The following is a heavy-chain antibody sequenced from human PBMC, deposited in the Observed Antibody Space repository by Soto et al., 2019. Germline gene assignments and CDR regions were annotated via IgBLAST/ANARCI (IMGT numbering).Heavy chain of an antibody. CDR3: ARQGRYYYQIWYFDL. D-gene: IGHD3-10*01. J-gene: IGHJ2*01. V-gene: IGHV4-39*01. CDR1: GGSISSSSYY. CDR2: IYYSGST. Sequence: QLQLQESGPGLVKPSETLSLTCTVSGGSISSSSYYWGWIRQPPGKGLEWIGSIYYSGSTYYNPSLKSRVTISVDTSKNQFSLKLSSVTAADTAVYYCARQGRYYYQIWYFDLWGRGTLVTVSS.